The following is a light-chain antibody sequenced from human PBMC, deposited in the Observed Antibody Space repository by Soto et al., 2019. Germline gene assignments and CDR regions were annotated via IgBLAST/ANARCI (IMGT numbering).Light chain of an antibody. V-gene: IGKV3-11*01. CDR1: ETIRGL. Sequence: EIVLTQSPATLSLSPGERATLSCRASETIRGLFAWYQQRPGQPPRLLIYDTSNRATGIPARFSGSGSGTDFTLTISSLQSEDFAVYYCQQYGTPRSVTFGQGTRLEIK. CDR3: QQYGTPRSVT. J-gene: IGKJ5*01. CDR2: DTS.